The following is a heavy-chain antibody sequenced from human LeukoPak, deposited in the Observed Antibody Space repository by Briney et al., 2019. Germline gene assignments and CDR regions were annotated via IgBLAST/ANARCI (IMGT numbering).Heavy chain of an antibody. V-gene: IGHV3-7*01. CDR2: IMPEGSER. Sequence: GGSLSHFCAPSGFTLSTCRMTWVRQAPGKGLGWVSNIMPEGSERQYVDSVKGRFTISRDNAKSSLFLQMYSLGADDAAYYCWTVNLVVVTVPPCYWGQGTLVTVSS. D-gene: IGHD2-21*02. J-gene: IGHJ4*02. CDR3: TVNLVVVTVPPCY. CDR1: GFTLSTCR.